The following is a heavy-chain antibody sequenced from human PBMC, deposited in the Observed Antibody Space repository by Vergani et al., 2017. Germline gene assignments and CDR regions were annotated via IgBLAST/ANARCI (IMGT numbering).Heavy chain of an antibody. CDR3: AKDTIFGVVIIGYYFAY. CDR2: ISGSGGST. J-gene: IGHJ4*02. V-gene: IGHV3-23*01. Sequence: EVQLLESGGGLVQPGGSLRLSCEASGFTFSSYAMSWVRQAPGKGLEWVSAISGSGGSTYYADSVKGRFTISRDNSKNTLYLQMNSLRAEDTAVYYCAKDTIFGVVIIGYYFAYWGQGTLVTVSS. CDR1: GFTFSSYA. D-gene: IGHD3-3*01.